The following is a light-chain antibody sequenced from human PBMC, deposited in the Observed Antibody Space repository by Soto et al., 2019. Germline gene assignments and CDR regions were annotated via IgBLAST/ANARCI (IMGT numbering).Light chain of an antibody. Sequence: QPVLTQPPSVSAAPGQKVTISCSGGSSNIGKNYVSWYQQLPGTAPKLLIYDENKRPSGIPDRFSGSKSGTSATLGITGLQTGDEADYYCGTWDSTLSVWLFGGGTKLTVL. CDR3: GTWDSTLSVWL. J-gene: IGLJ3*02. CDR1: SSNIGKNY. CDR2: DEN. V-gene: IGLV1-51*01.